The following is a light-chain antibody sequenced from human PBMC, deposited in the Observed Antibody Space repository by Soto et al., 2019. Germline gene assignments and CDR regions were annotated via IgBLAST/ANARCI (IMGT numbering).Light chain of an antibody. CDR2: GVS. CDR3: QQYDKSPLT. V-gene: IGKV3-20*01. Sequence: VVLTHSPGTLSLSPGERATLSCRSSQSVSNSHLAWHQQKPGQAPRLLIFGVSSRAAGIPDRFSGSGSGTDFTLTISRLEPEDYAVYYCQQYDKSPLTFGGGTKVDIK. CDR1: QSVSNSH. J-gene: IGKJ4*01.